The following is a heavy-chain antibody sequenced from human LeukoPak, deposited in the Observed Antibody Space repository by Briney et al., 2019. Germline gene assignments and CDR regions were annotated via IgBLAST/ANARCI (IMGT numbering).Heavy chain of an antibody. J-gene: IGHJ4*02. CDR1: GYSISSGYY. D-gene: IGHD3-3*01. V-gene: IGHV4-38-2*02. Sequence: KSSETLSLTCTVSGYSISSGYYWGWIRQPPGKGLEWIGYIYYSGSTYYNPSLKSRVTISVDTSKNQFSLKLSSVTAADTAVYYCARARGRLYYDFWSGYYYWGQGTLVTVSS. CDR3: ARARGRLYYDFWSGYYY. CDR2: IYYSGST.